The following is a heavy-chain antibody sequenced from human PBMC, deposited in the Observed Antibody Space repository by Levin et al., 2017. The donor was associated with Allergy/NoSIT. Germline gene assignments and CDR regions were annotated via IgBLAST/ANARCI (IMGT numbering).Heavy chain of an antibody. V-gene: IGHV4-39*01. CDR3: ARQYSNYYFDY. Sequence: SQTLSLPCTVSGGSIRSSSYYWGWIRQPPGKGLEWIGSIYYSGSTYYNPSLKSRVTISVDTSKNQFSLKLSSVTAADTAVYYCARQYSNYYFDYWGQGTLVTVSS. CDR2: IYYSGST. D-gene: IGHD4-11*01. CDR1: GGSIRSSSYY. J-gene: IGHJ4*02.